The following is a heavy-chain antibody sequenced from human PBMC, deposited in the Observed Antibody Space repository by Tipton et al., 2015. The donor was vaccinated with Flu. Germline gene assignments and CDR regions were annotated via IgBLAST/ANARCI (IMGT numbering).Heavy chain of an antibody. J-gene: IGHJ4*02. CDR2: IYYSGST. CDR1: GASISGYY. Sequence: TLSLTCTVSGASISGYYWSWIRQPPGKGLEWIAYIYYSGSTNYNPSLKSRVTISVDMSKNQFSLKLNSVTAADTAVYYCARSPGYYFDYWGQGTLVTVSS. CDR3: ARSPGYYFDY. V-gene: IGHV4-59*01.